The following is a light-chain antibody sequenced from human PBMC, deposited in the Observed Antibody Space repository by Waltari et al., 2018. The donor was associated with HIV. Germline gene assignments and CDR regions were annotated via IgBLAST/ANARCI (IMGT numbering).Light chain of an antibody. Sequence: EIVMTQSPPTLSVSPGQRVTLSCRASQSISAKVAWYQQRPGQAPRLLIYEAATRPTGIPARFSGSGSGTEFTRTISSLQSEDLATYFCQQYDSGPRGITFGQGTMLEIK. CDR3: QQYDSGPRGIT. CDR2: EAA. CDR1: QSISAK. J-gene: IGKJ2*01. V-gene: IGKV3-15*01.